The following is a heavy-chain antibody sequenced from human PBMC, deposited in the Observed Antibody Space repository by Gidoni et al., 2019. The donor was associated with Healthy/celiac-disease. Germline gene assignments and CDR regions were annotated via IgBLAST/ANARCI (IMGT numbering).Heavy chain of an antibody. CDR1: GGSISSYY. CDR2: IYYSGST. CDR3: ARDPEGGGGGGRIDSYGMDV. Sequence: QVQLQESGPGLVKPSETLSLTCTVSGGSISSYYWRWIRQPPGKGLECIGYIYYSGSTNYNPSLKSRVTISGDTSKNQFSLKLSSVTAADTAVYYCARDPEGGGGGGRIDSYGMDVWGQGTTVTVSS. D-gene: IGHD3-16*01. V-gene: IGHV4-59*01. J-gene: IGHJ6*02.